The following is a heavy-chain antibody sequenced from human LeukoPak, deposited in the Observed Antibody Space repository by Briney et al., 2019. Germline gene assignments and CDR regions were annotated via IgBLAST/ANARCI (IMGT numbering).Heavy chain of an antibody. D-gene: IGHD3-22*01. CDR1: GFTFSSYG. V-gene: IGHV3-23*01. CDR3: AFDTIRYSPWGY. CDR2: ISSSGSSI. J-gene: IGHJ4*02. Sequence: QTGGSLRLSCAASGFTFSSYGMSWVRQAPGKGLEWVSAISSSGSSIFYADSVKGRFTISRDNSKNTLYLQMSSLRVDDMAVYYCAFDTIRYSPWGYWGQGTLVTVSS.